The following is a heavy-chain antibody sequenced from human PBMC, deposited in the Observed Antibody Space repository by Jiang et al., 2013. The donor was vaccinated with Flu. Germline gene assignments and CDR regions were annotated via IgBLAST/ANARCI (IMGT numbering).Heavy chain of an antibody. J-gene: IGHJ6*02. CDR2: INAYNGNT. Sequence: EWMGWINAYNGNTNYAQKLQGRVTMTTDTSTSTAYMELRSLRSDDTAVYYCARRWFGELTYGMDVWGQGTTVTVSS. V-gene: IGHV1-18*01. D-gene: IGHD3-10*01. CDR3: ARRWFGELTYGMDV.